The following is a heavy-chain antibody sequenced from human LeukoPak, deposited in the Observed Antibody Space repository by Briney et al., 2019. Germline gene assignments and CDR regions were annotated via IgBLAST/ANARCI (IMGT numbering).Heavy chain of an antibody. CDR3: AREDGYNFIP. D-gene: IGHD5-24*01. J-gene: IGHJ5*02. Sequence: GGSLRLSCAASGFTFDDYAMHWVRQAPGKGLEWVSGISWNSGSIGYADSVKGRFTISRDNAKNSLYLQMNSLRAEDTAVYYCAREDGYNFIPWGQGTLVTVSS. CDR2: ISWNSGSI. V-gene: IGHV3-9*01. CDR1: GFTFDDYA.